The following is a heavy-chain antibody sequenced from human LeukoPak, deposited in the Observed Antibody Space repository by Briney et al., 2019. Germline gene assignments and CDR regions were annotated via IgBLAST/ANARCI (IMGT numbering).Heavy chain of an antibody. V-gene: IGHV3-21*01. CDR2: ISSSSRFI. CDR3: ARAVYCSGGGCFWYYDR. Sequence: GGSLRLSCAVSGFTFSSNWMSWVRQAPGKGLEWVSLISSSSRFIYYGDSVKGRFTISRDNAKKSLYLQMNSLRAEDKAVYYCARAVYCSGGGCFWYYDRWGRGTLVTVSS. J-gene: IGHJ2*01. CDR1: GFTFSSNW. D-gene: IGHD2-15*01.